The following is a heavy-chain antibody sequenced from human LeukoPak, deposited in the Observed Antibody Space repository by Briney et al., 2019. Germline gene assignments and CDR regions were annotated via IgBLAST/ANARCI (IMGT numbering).Heavy chain of an antibody. CDR2: IDHSGST. CDR3: ARIEDVYTAIYY. CDR1: GYSFSSVYY. D-gene: IGHD5-18*01. V-gene: IGHV4-38-2*02. Sequence: PAESLSLTCTVSGYSFSSVYYWCWIRQPPGKGVGLLGSIDHSGSTYYTRSLKGRVTISIDTSKNTFYLKLSCVTAADTAVYYCARIEDVYTAIYYWGQGTLVTVSS. J-gene: IGHJ4*02.